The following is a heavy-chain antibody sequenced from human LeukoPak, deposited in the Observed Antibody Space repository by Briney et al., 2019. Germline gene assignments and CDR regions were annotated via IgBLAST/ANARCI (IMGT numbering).Heavy chain of an antibody. CDR2: IYSGGST. V-gene: IGHV3-66*01. Sequence: GGSLRLSCAASRFTVSSNYMTWVLQAAGKGLEWVSVIYSGGSTYYADSVKGRFTISRDNSKNTLYLQMNSLRAEDTAVYYCAKGVLYWFDPWGQGTLVTVSS. CDR1: RFTVSSNY. J-gene: IGHJ5*02. CDR3: AKGVLYWFDP.